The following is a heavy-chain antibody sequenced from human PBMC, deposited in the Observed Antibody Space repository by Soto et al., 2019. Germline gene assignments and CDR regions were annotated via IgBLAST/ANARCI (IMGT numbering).Heavy chain of an antibody. CDR1: GFSFSTYG. J-gene: IGHJ5*02. Sequence: QIQLVESGGGVVQPGRSLRLSCAASGFSFSTYGMHWVRQTPGKGLEWVALISNEGRNTFYADSAKGRFTISRDNSRNTLYLQMNSLRTEDTAIYYCAKAGGKVSTPFDPWGQGTLVTVSS. D-gene: IGHD2-8*01. CDR2: ISNEGRNT. CDR3: AKAGGKVSTPFDP. V-gene: IGHV3-30*18.